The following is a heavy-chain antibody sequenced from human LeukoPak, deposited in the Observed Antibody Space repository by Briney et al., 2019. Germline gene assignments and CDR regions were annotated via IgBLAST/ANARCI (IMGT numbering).Heavy chain of an antibody. J-gene: IGHJ4*02. D-gene: IGHD5-18*01. Sequence: ASVKVSCKASGYTFTGYYMHWVRQAPGQGLEWMGWINPNSGGTNYAQKFQGRVTMTRDTSISTAYMELSRLRSDDTAVYYCARPDTAMVLYDYWGQGTLVTVSS. CDR2: INPNSGGT. CDR1: GYTFTGYY. V-gene: IGHV1-2*02. CDR3: ARPDTAMVLYDY.